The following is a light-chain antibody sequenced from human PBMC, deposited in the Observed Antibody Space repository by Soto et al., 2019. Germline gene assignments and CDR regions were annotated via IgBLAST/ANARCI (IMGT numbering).Light chain of an antibody. CDR1: SSDVGSYNR. CDR3: SSYTSSGTWV. J-gene: IGLJ3*02. V-gene: IGLV2-18*02. Sequence: QSVLTQPPSVSGSPGQSVTISCTGTSSDVGSYNRVSWYQQPPGTAPKLMICQVSNRPSGVPDRFSGSKSGNTASLTISGLQAEDEADCYCSSYTSSGTWVFGGGTKL. CDR2: QVS.